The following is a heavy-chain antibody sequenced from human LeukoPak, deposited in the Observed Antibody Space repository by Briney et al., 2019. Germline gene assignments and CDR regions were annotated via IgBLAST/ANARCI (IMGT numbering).Heavy chain of an antibody. Sequence: GGSLRLSCAASGFTFSSYAMHWVRQAPGKGLEWVAVISCDGSDKYYADSVKGRFTISRDNSKNTLYLQMNSLRAEDPAVYYCARDSSLSSGWYMDVWGQGTTVTVSS. CDR1: GFTFSSYA. CDR2: ISCDGSDK. J-gene: IGHJ6*02. CDR3: ARDSSLSSGWYMDV. D-gene: IGHD6-19*01. V-gene: IGHV3-30-3*01.